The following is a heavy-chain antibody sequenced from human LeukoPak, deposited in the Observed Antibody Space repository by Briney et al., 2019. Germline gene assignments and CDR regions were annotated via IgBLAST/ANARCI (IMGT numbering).Heavy chain of an antibody. CDR3: ARAGVVVVVAASSAAFDI. D-gene: IGHD2-15*01. V-gene: IGHV4-38-2*02. CDR1: GYSISSGYY. CDR2: IYHSGST. J-gene: IGHJ3*02. Sequence: SETLSLTCTVSGYSISSGYYWGWIRQPPGKGLEWIGSIYHSGSTYYNPSLKSRVTKSVDTSKNQFSLKLSSVTAEDTAVYYCARAGVVVVVAASSAAFDIWGQGTMVTVSS.